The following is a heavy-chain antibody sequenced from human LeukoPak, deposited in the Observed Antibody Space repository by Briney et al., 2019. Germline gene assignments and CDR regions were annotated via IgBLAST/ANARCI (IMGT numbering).Heavy chain of an antibody. J-gene: IGHJ6*02. Sequence: GGSLRLSCAASGFTFSSYAMHWVRQAPGKGLEWVANIKQDGSEKYYVDSVKGRFTISRDNAKNSLYLQMNSLRAEDTAVYYCARDADSTIPFYYYYYGMDVWGQGTTVTVSS. CDR2: IKQDGSEK. CDR3: ARDADSTIPFYYYYYGMDV. V-gene: IGHV3-7*01. D-gene: IGHD5/OR15-5a*01. CDR1: GFTFSSYA.